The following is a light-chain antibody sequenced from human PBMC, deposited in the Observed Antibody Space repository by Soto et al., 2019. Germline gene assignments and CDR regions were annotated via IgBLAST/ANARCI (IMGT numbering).Light chain of an antibody. Sequence: QSALTQPASVSGSPGQSITISCTGASSDVGSYNLVSWYQQHPGKAPKLMIYEGSKRPSGVSNRFSGSKSGNTASLIISGLQAEDEAAYYCAAWDDSLTGPVFGTGTKVTVL. V-gene: IGLV2-23*01. CDR2: EGS. CDR3: AAWDDSLTGPV. J-gene: IGLJ1*01. CDR1: SSDVGSYNL.